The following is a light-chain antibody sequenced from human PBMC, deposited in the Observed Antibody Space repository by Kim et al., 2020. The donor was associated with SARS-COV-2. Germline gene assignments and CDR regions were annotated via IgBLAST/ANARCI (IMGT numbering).Light chain of an antibody. CDR2: GKS. Sequence: SYELTQDPAVSVALGQTVRITCQGDSLRTYYASWYQQKPGQAPVVVIYGKSERPSGIPDRFSGSRSGNTASLTITGAQAEDEADYYCNSRDTTTNHLAFG. CDR3: NSRDTTTNHLA. CDR1: SLRTYY. J-gene: IGLJ2*01. V-gene: IGLV3-19*01.